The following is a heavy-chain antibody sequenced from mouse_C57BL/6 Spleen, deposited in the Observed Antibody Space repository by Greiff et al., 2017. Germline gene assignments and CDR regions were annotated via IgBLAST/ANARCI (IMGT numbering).Heavy chain of an antibody. D-gene: IGHD2-5*01. CDR3: ARAYSNYNAMDY. V-gene: IGHV2-9-1*01. J-gene: IGHJ4*01. CDR2: IWTGGGT. Sequence: VQLQESGPGLVAPSPSLSITCTVSGFSLTSYAISWVRQPPGKGLEWLGVIWTGGGTNYNSALNSILSISKDNSKSQVFLNMNRLQTDDTARYYGARAYSNYNAMDYWGQGTSVTVSS. CDR1: GFSLTSYA.